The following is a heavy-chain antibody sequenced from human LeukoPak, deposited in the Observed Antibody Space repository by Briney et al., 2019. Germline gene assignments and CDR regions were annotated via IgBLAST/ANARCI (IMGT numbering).Heavy chain of an antibody. J-gene: IGHJ6*02. V-gene: IGHV3-30*18. Sequence: PGGSLRLSCEASGFTFWSYGVHWVRQAPGKGLEWVAVISYDGRNQQFAASVKGRFTMSGDNSRNTVYLQLNSLSTEDTAVYYCAKDRRMMSAYYGMDVWGQGTTVIVSS. D-gene: IGHD3-16*01. CDR2: ISYDGRNQ. CDR3: AKDRRMMSAYYGMDV. CDR1: GFTFWSYG.